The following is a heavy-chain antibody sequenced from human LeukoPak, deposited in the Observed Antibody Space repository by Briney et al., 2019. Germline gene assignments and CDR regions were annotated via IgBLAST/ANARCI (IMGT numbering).Heavy chain of an antibody. Sequence: HGESLKISCKGSGYSFISYWIGWVRQMPGKGLEWMGIIYPGDSDTRYSPSFQGQVTISADKSISTAYLQWSSLKASDTAMYYCARHKADTVTPFDYWGQGTLVTVSS. V-gene: IGHV5-51*01. J-gene: IGHJ4*02. CDR2: IYPGDSDT. CDR1: GYSFISYW. D-gene: IGHD4-17*01. CDR3: ARHKADTVTPFDY.